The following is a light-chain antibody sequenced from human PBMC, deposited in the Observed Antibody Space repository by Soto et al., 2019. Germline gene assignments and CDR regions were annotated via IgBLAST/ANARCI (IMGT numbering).Light chain of an antibody. V-gene: IGKV3-15*01. J-gene: IGKJ1*01. CDR3: QQYNYWPRT. CDR2: GAS. Sequence: EIVMTQSPATLSVSPGERATLSCRASQSVNSHLAWFQQKPGQAPRPLIYGASTRATGIPARFSGSGSETEFTLTISSLQSEDSALYYCQQYNYWPRTFGHGTKVEIK. CDR1: QSVNSH.